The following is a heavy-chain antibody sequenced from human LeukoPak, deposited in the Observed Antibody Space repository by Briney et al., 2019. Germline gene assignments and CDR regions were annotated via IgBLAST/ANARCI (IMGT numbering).Heavy chain of an antibody. CDR3: ARETSSGWYRAFDI. Sequence: PSETLSLTCIVSGGSISTYYWSWLRQPAGKGLEWIGRTYTSGSTNYNPSLKSRVTMSVDTSKNQFSLKLTSVTAADTAVYYCARETSSGWYRAFDIWGQGTMVTVSS. J-gene: IGHJ3*02. V-gene: IGHV4-4*07. D-gene: IGHD6-19*01. CDR2: TYTSGST. CDR1: GGSISTYY.